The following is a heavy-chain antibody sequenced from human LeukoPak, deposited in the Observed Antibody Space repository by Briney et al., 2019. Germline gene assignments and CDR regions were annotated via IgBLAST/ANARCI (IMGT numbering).Heavy chain of an antibody. CDR1: GGSISSSSYY. Sequence: SETLSLTCTVSGGSISSSSYYWGWIRQPPGKGLEWIGSIYYSGTTYYNPSLKSRVTMSVDTSKNQFSLKLSSVTAADTAVYYCARPAVAGALGFDYWGQGTLATVSS. V-gene: IGHV4-39*07. CDR2: IYYSGTT. J-gene: IGHJ4*02. D-gene: IGHD6-19*01. CDR3: ARPAVAGALGFDY.